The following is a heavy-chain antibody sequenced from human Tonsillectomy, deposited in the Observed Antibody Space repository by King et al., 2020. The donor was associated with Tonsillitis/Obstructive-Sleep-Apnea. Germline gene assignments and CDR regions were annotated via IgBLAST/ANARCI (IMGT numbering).Heavy chain of an antibody. CDR2: ISYSSSIM. D-gene: IGHD6-6*01. J-gene: IGHJ4*02. V-gene: IGHV3-48*02. CDR3: AVFAAPIDY. Sequence: VQLVESGGALVQPGGSLRVSCAASGFMFSTYGLNWVRQAPGKGLEWVSYISYSSSIMSYADSVKGRFTISRDNAKNSLYLQMNTLRDEDTAVYYCAVFAAPIDYWGQGTLVAVSS. CDR1: GFMFSTYG.